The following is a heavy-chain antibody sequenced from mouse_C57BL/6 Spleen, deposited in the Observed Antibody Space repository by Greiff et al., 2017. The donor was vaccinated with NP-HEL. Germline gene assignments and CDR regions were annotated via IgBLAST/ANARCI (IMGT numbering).Heavy chain of an antibody. D-gene: IGHD1-1*02. CDR3: ERAVGRAWFAY. Sequence: EVQLQQSGPELVKPGASVKISCKASGYTFTDYYMNWVKQSHGQSLEWIGDINPNNGGTSYNQKFKGKATLTVAKSSSTAYMELRSLTSEDSAVYYCERAVGRAWFAYWGQGTLVTVSA. CDR1: GYTFTDYY. CDR2: INPNNGGT. V-gene: IGHV1-26*01. J-gene: IGHJ3*01.